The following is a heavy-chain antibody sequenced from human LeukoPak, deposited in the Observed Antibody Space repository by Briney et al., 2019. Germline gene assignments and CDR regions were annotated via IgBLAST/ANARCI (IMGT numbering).Heavy chain of an antibody. CDR1: GNIFSSYG. J-gene: IGHJ4*02. D-gene: IGHD2-21*02. Sequence: ASVKVSCKSSGNIFSSYGITWVRQAPGQGLEWMGGIIPIFGTANYAQKFQGRVTITADESTSTAYMELSSLRSEDTAVYYCARAPYCGGDCYLALYDYWGQGTLVTVSS. CDR2: IIPIFGTA. CDR3: ARAPYCGGDCYLALYDY. V-gene: IGHV1-69*13.